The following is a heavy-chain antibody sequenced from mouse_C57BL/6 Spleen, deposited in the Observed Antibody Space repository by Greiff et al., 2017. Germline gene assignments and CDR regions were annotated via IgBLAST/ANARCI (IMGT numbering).Heavy chain of an antibody. CDR3: ARHEGTTAYFDY. J-gene: IGHJ2*01. Sequence: QVQLKESGAELVKPGASVKLSCKASGYTFTEYTIHWVKQRSGQGLEWIGWFYPGSGSIKYNEKFKDKATLTAAKSSSTVYMELSRLTSEDSAVYFGARHEGTTAYFDYWGQGTTLTVSS. CDR2: FYPGSGSI. D-gene: IGHD1-2*01. CDR1: GYTFTEYT. V-gene: IGHV1-62-2*01.